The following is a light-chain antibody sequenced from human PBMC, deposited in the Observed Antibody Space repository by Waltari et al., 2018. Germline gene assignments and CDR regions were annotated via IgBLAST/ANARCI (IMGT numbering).Light chain of an antibody. J-gene: IGKJ2*01. V-gene: IGKV3-11*01. CDR2: DAA. CDR1: QNVGNS. Sequence: ENVLTQSPATLSLSPGEAATLSCRASQNVGNSLAWYQHKPGQAPRLRIYDAANRAPGIPARVSGSGSGTDFTLTISSLEPDDFAVYYCQQRSNWHTFGQGTRLEIK. CDR3: QQRSNWHT.